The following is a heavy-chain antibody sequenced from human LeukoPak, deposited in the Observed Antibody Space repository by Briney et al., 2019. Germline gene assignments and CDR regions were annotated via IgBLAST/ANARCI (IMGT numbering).Heavy chain of an antibody. CDR2: LYYDGRT. CDR3: ARPISYYYDSSGYYPQDAFDI. Sequence: PSETLSLTCTVFGDSVSSSNYYWAWFRQPPGKGLDWIGSLYYDGRTYYNPSLKSRVTISVDTSKNQFSLKLSSVTAADTAVYYCARPISYYYDSSGYYPQDAFDIWGQGTMVTVSS. D-gene: IGHD3-22*01. V-gene: IGHV4-39*01. CDR1: GDSVSSSNYY. J-gene: IGHJ3*02.